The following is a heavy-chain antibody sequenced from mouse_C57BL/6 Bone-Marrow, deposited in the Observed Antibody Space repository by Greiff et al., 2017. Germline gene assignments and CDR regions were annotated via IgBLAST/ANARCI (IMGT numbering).Heavy chain of an antibody. J-gene: IGHJ3*01. CDR3: ARGGYSNYVWFAY. V-gene: IGHV1-64*01. CDR1: GYTFTSYW. CDR2: IHPNSGST. Sequence: QVQLQQPGAELVKPGASVKLSCKASGYTFTSYWMHWVKQRPGQGLEWIGMIHPNSGSTNYNEKFKSKATLTVDKSSSTAYMELSSLTSEDSAVYYCARGGYSNYVWFAYWGQGTLVTVSA. D-gene: IGHD2-5*01.